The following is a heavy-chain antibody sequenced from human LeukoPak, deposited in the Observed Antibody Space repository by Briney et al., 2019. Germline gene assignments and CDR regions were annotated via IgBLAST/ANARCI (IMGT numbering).Heavy chain of an antibody. CDR2: INAGNVNT. Sequence: ASVKVSCKASGYTFTSYPMHWVRQAPGQGLEWMGWINAGNVNTRYSQTFPDRVTITRDTSASTAYMELSSLRSEDTAVYYCATLRGIAAAHEDYWGQGTLVTVSS. CDR3: ATLRGIAAAHEDY. CDR1: GYTFTSYP. J-gene: IGHJ4*02. D-gene: IGHD6-13*01. V-gene: IGHV1-3*01.